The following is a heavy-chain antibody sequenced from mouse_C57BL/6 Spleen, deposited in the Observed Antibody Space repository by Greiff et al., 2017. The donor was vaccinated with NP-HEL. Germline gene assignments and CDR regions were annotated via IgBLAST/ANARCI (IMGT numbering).Heavy chain of an antibody. Sequence: EVKVVESGGGLVKPGGSLKLSCAASGFTFSSYAMSWVRQTPEKRLEWVATISDGGSYTYYPDNVKGRFTISRDNAKNNLYLQMSHLKSEDTAMYYCARGDGNLFAYWGQGTLVTVSA. CDR2: ISDGGSYT. D-gene: IGHD2-1*01. V-gene: IGHV5-4*03. CDR1: GFTFSSYA. CDR3: ARGDGNLFAY. J-gene: IGHJ3*01.